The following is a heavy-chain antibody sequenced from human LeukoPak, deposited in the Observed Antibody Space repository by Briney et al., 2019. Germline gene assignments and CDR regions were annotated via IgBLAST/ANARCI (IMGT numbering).Heavy chain of an antibody. CDR2: IRYDGSNK. D-gene: IGHD3-10*01. J-gene: IGHJ4*02. V-gene: IGHV3-30*02. CDR3: AKDLSKGLLYRRGMYYFDY. Sequence: SGGSLRLSCAASGFIFSGAWMHWVRQAPGKGLEWVAFIRYDGSNKYYADSVKGRFTISRDNSKDTLYLQMNSLRAEDTAVYYCAKDLSKGLLYRRGMYYFDYWGQGTLVTVSS. CDR1: GFIFSGAW.